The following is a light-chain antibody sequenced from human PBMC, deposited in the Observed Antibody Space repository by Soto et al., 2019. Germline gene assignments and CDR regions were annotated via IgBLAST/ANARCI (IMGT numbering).Light chain of an antibody. Sequence: DLQMTQSPSSLSASVGDRVTITCQASQDIRNYLNWYQQKPGKAPKLLIYDASNLETGFPSRFSGSGYGTDFTFTISSLQPEDIATYYCQQYLTFAQGTKVEIK. V-gene: IGKV1-33*01. CDR3: QQYLT. CDR1: QDIRNY. CDR2: DAS. J-gene: IGKJ1*01.